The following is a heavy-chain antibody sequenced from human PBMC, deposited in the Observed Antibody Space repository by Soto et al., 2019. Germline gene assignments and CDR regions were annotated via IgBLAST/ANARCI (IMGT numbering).Heavy chain of an antibody. J-gene: IGHJ4*02. CDR2: LYTGGSA. V-gene: IGHV3-53*01. CDR3: ARSFNDWTTYFDY. CDR1: WFSVTDHY. Sequence: GGSLRLSCAASWFSVTDHYMTWVRQAPGKGLEWVSVLYTGGSAYYGDSVKGRFTISRDGSTNTLYLQMNSLKVGDTAFYFCARSFNDWTTYFDYWSEGTLVTVSS. D-gene: IGHD3-9*01.